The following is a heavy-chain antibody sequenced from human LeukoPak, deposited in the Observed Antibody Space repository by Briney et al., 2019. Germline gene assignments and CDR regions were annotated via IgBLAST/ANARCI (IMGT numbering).Heavy chain of an antibody. CDR2: MNPNSGNT. CDR1: GYTFTSYD. D-gene: IGHD1-26*01. V-gene: IGHV1-8*01. CDR3: ARGRSDSGIVGTRVLGY. Sequence: ASVKVSCKASGYTFTSYDINWVRQATGQGLEWMGWMNPNSGNTGYAQKFQGRVTMSRSTSTSTAYMELSSLRSEDTAVYYCARGRSDSGIVGTRVLGYWGQGTMVTVSS. J-gene: IGHJ4*02.